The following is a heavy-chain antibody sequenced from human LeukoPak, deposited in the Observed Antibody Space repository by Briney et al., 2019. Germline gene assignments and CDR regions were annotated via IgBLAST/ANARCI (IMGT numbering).Heavy chain of an antibody. CDR2: ITGSGGST. J-gene: IGHJ4*02. V-gene: IGHV3-23*01. Sequence: GGSLRLSCAASVFTFSSSGMGWVRQAPGKGLECVSPITGSGGSTSYTDSVKDRFTISRDNSKNTLYLQMNSLRAEDTAVYYCARGRNTGRQFYFDYWGQGTLVTVAS. D-gene: IGHD5-18*01. CDR3: ARGRNTGRQFYFDY. CDR1: VFTFSSSG.